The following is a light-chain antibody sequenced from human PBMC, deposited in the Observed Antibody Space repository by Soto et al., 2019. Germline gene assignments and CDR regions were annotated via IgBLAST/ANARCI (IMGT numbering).Light chain of an antibody. J-gene: IGKJ1*01. CDR2: DAS. CDR3: HQYNSWST. Sequence: EIVLTQSPGTLSLSPGERATLSCRASQSVSSSYLAWYQQKPGQAPRLLIYDASSRATGIPDRFSGGGSGTEFTPTISSLQSEDFAVYHCHQYNSWSTFGQGTKVDIK. V-gene: IGKV3-20*01. CDR1: QSVSSSY.